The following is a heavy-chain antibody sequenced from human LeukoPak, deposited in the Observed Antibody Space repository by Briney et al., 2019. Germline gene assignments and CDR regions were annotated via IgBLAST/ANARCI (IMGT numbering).Heavy chain of an antibody. CDR1: GFTFSSYS. V-gene: IGHV3-21*01. D-gene: IGHD6-13*01. J-gene: IGHJ3*02. CDR2: ISSSSSYI. Sequence: PGGSLRLSCAASGFTFSSYSMNWVRQAPGKGLEWVSSISSSSSYICYADSVKGRFTISRDNAKNSLYLQMNSLRAEDTAVYYCARDRWYSSSWPYAFDIWGQGTMVTVSS. CDR3: ARDRWYSSSWPYAFDI.